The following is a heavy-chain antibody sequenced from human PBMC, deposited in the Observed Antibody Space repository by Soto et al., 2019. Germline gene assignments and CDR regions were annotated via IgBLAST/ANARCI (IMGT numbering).Heavy chain of an antibody. D-gene: IGHD3-3*01. V-gene: IGHV4-38-2*02. CDR1: GYSISSGYY. Sequence: SETLSLTCAVSGYSISSGYYWGWIRQPPGKGLEWIGSIYHSGSTYYNPSLKSRVTISVDTSKNQFSLKLSSVTAADTAVYYCAREEYDFWSGTYSWFDPWGQGTLVTVSS. CDR2: IYHSGST. J-gene: IGHJ5*02. CDR3: AREEYDFWSGTYSWFDP.